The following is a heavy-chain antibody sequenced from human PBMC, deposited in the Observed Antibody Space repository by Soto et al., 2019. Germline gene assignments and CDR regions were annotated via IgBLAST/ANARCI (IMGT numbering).Heavy chain of an antibody. D-gene: IGHD2-2*01. J-gene: IGHJ3*01. CDR2: VFYSGNT. V-gene: IGHV4-59*02. CDR3: ATGSRSSTSDAFGV. Sequence: SETLSLTCSVSGGSVTSYYWTWIRQPPGKGLEWIGYVFYSGNTNCNPSLQSRVTMSVDSSRNHFSLTLNSVTAADTAVYYCATGSRSSTSDAFGVWGRGTMVTVSS. CDR1: GGSVTSYY.